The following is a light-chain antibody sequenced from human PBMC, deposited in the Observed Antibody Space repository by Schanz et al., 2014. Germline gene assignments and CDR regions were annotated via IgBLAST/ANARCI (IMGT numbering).Light chain of an antibody. CDR1: QSVASN. CDR3: QQHYSTPRT. Sequence: IVMTQSPATLSVSPGERVTLSCRASQSVASNLAWYQHKTGQAPRLLIYAGSKRATGIPARFSGSGSGTEFTLTISSLQSEDFAVYHCQQHYSTPRTFGQGTKVEIK. J-gene: IGKJ1*01. V-gene: IGKV3-15*01. CDR2: AGS.